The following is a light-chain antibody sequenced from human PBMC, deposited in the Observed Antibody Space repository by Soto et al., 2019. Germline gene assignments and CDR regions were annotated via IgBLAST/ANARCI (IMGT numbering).Light chain of an antibody. CDR3: QQRNDWVT. J-gene: IGKJ4*01. CDR1: QDITNY. CDR2: DAS. Sequence: DIQMTQSPSSLSASVGDRVTITCQASQDITNYLNWYQQKPGRAPRLLLYDASSLETGVPSRFSGSGSGTDFTLTISSLQPEDSGVYYCQQRNDWVTFGGGTKVDIK. V-gene: IGKV1-33*01.